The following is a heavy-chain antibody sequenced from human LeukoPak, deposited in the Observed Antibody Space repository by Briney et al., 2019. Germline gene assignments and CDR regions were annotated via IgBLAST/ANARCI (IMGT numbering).Heavy chain of an antibody. CDR2: INHSGST. J-gene: IGHJ4*02. CDR1: GGSFSGYY. D-gene: IGHD3-3*02. CDR3: ARFSVMANTYFDY. V-gene: IGHV4-34*01. Sequence: SETLSLTCAVYGGSFSGYYWSWIRQPPGKGLEWIGEINHSGSTNYNPSLKSRVTISVDTSKNQFSRKLISVTAADTAVYYCARFSVMANTYFDYWGQGTLVTVSS.